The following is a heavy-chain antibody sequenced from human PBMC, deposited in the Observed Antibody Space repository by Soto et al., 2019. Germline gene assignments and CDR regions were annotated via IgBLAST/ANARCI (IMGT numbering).Heavy chain of an antibody. V-gene: IGHV4-30-4*01. Sequence: PSETLSLTCTVSGGSISSGDYYWSWIRQPPGKGLEWIGYIYYSGSTYYNPSLKSRVTISVDTSKNQFSLKLSSVTAADTAVYYCARDGSGAYGSNYYYYYGMDVWGQGTTVTVSS. D-gene: IGHD6-13*01. CDR1: GGSISSGDYY. CDR3: ARDGSGAYGSNYYYYYGMDV. CDR2: IYYSGST. J-gene: IGHJ6*02.